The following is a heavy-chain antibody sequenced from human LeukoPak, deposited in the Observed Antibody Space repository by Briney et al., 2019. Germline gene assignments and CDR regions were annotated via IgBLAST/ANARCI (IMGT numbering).Heavy chain of an antibody. Sequence: GGSLRLSCAASGFTFSSYDLNWVRQAPGKGLEWVSSISSSSYIYYADSVKGRFTISRDNAKNSLYLQMNSLRAEDTAVYSCATVRNGDTRDFDYWGQGTLVTVSS. CDR1: GFTFSSYD. D-gene: IGHD4-17*01. CDR2: ISSSSYI. V-gene: IGHV3-21*01. J-gene: IGHJ4*02. CDR3: ATVRNGDTRDFDY.